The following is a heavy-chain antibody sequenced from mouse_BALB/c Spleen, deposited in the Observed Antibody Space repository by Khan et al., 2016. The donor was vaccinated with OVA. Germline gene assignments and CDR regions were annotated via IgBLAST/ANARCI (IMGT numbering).Heavy chain of an antibody. CDR3: ARKDYYDYDPFPY. CDR1: GYSITSEYA. D-gene: IGHD2-4*01. V-gene: IGHV3-2*02. CDR2: INYSGNT. Sequence: EVQLVESGPGLVKPSQSLSLTCTVTGYSITSEYAWNWIRQFPGNKLEWMGYINYSGNTRFNPSIKSRTSITRDTSKNQFFLQLNSVTTEDTATYYCARKDYYDYDPFPYWGQGTLGTVSA. J-gene: IGHJ3*01.